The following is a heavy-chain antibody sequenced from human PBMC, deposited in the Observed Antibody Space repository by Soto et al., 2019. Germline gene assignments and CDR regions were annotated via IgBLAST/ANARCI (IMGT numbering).Heavy chain of an antibody. CDR3: ATITTYGSGLYYFDY. CDR2: FDSEDGET. V-gene: IGHV1-24*01. CDR1: GYTLTELS. J-gene: IGHJ4*02. Sequence: QVQLVQSGAEVKKPGASVKVSCKGSGYTLTELSMHWVRQAPGKGLGWMGGFDSEDGETIYAQKFQGRVTMTEDTSTDTAYMELSSLRSEDTAVYYCATITTYGSGLYYFDYWGQGTLVTVSS. D-gene: IGHD3-10*01.